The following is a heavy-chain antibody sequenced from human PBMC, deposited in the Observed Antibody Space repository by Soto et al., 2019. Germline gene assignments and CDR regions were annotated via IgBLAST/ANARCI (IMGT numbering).Heavy chain of an antibody. J-gene: IGHJ4*02. CDR3: ARANWYSEY. D-gene: IGHD7-27*01. CDR1: GGSINNHY. CDR2: IYYTGST. Sequence: QVHLQESGPGLVKPSETLSLTCTVSGGSINNHYWSWIRQPPGKGLEWIGYIYYTGSTNYNPSLKGPVTMSVDTSKNQFSLNLTSLTAADTAIYYCARANWYSEYWGQGTLVTVSS. V-gene: IGHV4-59*11.